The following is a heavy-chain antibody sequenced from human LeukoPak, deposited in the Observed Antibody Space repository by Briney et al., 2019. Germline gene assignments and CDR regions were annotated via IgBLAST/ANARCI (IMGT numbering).Heavy chain of an antibody. V-gene: IGHV3-7*01. Sequence: GGSLRLSGAASGFTFSSYWMSWVRQAPGKGLEWVANMKQDGSEKYYVDSVEGRFTISRDNAKNSLYLQMNSLRAEDTAVYYCARERQGYYDSSGYLDYWGQGTLVTVSS. CDR1: GFTFSSYW. J-gene: IGHJ4*02. D-gene: IGHD3-22*01. CDR3: ARERQGYYDSSGYLDY. CDR2: MKQDGSEK.